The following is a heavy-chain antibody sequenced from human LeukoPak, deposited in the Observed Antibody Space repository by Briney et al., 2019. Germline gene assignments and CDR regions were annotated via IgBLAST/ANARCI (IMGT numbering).Heavy chain of an antibody. D-gene: IGHD6-13*01. V-gene: IGHV4-59*12. Sequence: SETLSLTCTVSGGSMNQYYWSWIRQPAGKGLEWIGTIYYSGSTYYNPSLKSRVIISVDTSKNQFSLKLSSVTAADTAVYYCARDLYSSRTNDAFVIWGQGTMVTVSS. CDR1: GGSMNQYY. CDR2: IYYSGST. J-gene: IGHJ3*02. CDR3: ARDLYSSRTNDAFVI.